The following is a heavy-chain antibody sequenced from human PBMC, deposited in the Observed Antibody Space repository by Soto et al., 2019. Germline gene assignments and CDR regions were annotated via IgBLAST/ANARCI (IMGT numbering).Heavy chain of an antibody. V-gene: IGHV5-51*01. Sequence: GESLKISCKGSGYSFTSYWIGWVRQMPGKGLEWMGIIYPGDSDTRYSPSFQGHVTISRDNAKNSLYLQMNSLRAEDTAVYYCARGCGYFDSSGFPYLYAMDVWRQGTTVTVSS. CDR3: ARGCGYFDSSGFPYLYAMDV. CDR1: GYSFTSYW. J-gene: IGHJ6*02. CDR2: IYPGDSDT. D-gene: IGHD3-22*01.